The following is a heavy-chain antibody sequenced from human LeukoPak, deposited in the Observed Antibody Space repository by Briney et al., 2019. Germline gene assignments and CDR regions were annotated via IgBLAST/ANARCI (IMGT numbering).Heavy chain of an antibody. D-gene: IGHD5-12*01. V-gene: IGHV3-53*01. Sequence: GGSLRLSCAASGFTVSSNYMSWVRQAPGKGLEWVSVIYSGGSTYYADSVKGRFTISRDNSKNTLYLRMNSLRAEDTAVYYCARLVATIGLDYWGQGTLVTVSS. CDR3: ARLVATIGLDY. J-gene: IGHJ4*02. CDR1: GFTVSSNY. CDR2: IYSGGST.